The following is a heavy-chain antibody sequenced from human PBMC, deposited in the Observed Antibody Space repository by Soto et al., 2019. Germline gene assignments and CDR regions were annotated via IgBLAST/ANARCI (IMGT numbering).Heavy chain of an antibody. D-gene: IGHD2-8*01. J-gene: IGHJ4*02. Sequence: GSLRLSCAASGFTFSSYGMHWVRQAPGKGLEWVAVISYDGSNKYYADSVKGRFTISRDNSKNTLYLQMNSLRAEDTAVYYCAKDGAPSNGVWPWGYFDYWGQGTLVSVSS. CDR3: AKDGAPSNGVWPWGYFDY. CDR2: ISYDGSNK. CDR1: GFTFSSYG. V-gene: IGHV3-30*18.